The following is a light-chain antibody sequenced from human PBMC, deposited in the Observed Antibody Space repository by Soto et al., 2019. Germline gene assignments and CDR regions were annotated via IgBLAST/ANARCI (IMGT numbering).Light chain of an antibody. CDR2: DAS. J-gene: IGKJ5*01. CDR1: QSFRGL. CDR3: QQRNNWPIT. Sequence: EVVLTQSPVTLSLSPGARATLSCRASQSFRGLLAWYQQKPGQAPRLLIYDASNRATGIPARFSGSGSGTDFTLTISSLEPEDFAVYYCQQRNNWPITFGQGTRLEIK. V-gene: IGKV3-11*01.